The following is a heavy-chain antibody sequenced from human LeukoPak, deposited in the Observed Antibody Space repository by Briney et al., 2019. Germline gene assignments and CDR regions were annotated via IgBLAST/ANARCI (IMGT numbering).Heavy chain of an antibody. D-gene: IGHD3-10*01. CDR1: GGSINTYC. Sequence: SETLSLTCTVSGGSINTYCWSWIRQAPGKGLEWIGYINHSGNTNYNPSLKSRVTISVDTSKNQLSLQLTSVTAADTAVYYCARELFYGSGTYYFAHWGQGTLVTVSS. V-gene: IGHV4-59*01. CDR2: INHSGNT. CDR3: ARELFYGSGTYYFAH. J-gene: IGHJ4*02.